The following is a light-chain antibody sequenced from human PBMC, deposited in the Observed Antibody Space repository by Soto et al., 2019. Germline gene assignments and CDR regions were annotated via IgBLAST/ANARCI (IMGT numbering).Light chain of an antibody. V-gene: IGLV2-14*01. Sequence: QSALTQPASVSGSPGQSITISCTETSSDIGGYKYVSWYQQHPGKAPKLIIYEVTNRPSGVSDRFSGSKSGNTASLTISGLQAEDEADYYCSSYTIYSTLLLFGGGTKLPS. CDR3: SSYTIYSTLLL. J-gene: IGLJ2*01. CDR2: EVT. CDR1: SSDIGGYKY.